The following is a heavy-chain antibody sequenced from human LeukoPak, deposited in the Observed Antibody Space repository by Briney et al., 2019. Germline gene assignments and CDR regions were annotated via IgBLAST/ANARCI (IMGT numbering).Heavy chain of an antibody. V-gene: IGHV1-8*01. Sequence: ASVKVSWKASGYTFTSYDINWVRQATGQGLEWMGWMNPNSGNTGYAQKFQGRVTMTRNTSISTAYMELSSLRSEDTAVYYCARMTWYYGSGSYYYYYGMDVWGQGTTVTVSS. CDR2: MNPNSGNT. D-gene: IGHD3-10*01. J-gene: IGHJ6*02. CDR3: ARMTWYYGSGSYYYYYGMDV. CDR1: GYTFTSYD.